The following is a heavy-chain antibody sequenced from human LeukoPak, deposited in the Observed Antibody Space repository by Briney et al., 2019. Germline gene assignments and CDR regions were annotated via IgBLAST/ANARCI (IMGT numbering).Heavy chain of an antibody. V-gene: IGHV3-21*01. CDR1: GFTFSSYS. Sequence: GGSLRLSCAASGFTFSSYSMNWFRQAPGKGLKWFSSISSSRSYIYYADSVKGRFTISRDNAKNSLYLQMNSLRAEDTAVYYCARDSGDSSGYSPGWGQGTLVTVSS. D-gene: IGHD3-22*01. J-gene: IGHJ4*02. CDR3: ARDSGDSSGYSPG. CDR2: ISSSRSYI.